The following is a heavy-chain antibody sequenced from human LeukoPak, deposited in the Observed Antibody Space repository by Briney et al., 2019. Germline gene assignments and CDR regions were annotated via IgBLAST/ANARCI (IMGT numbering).Heavy chain of an antibody. V-gene: IGHV3-30*18. D-gene: IGHD3-9*01. J-gene: IGHJ4*02. Sequence: GGSLTLSCAASGFTFSSYGMHWVRQAPGKGLEWVAVISYDGSTKYYADSVKGRFTISRDNSKNTLYLQMNSLRAEDTAVYYCAKWLFGGRYFDYWGQGTLVTVSS. CDR1: GFTFSSYG. CDR2: ISYDGSTK. CDR3: AKWLFGGRYFDY.